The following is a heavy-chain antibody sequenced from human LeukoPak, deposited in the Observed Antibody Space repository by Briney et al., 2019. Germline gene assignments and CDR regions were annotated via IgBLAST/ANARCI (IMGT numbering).Heavy chain of an antibody. Sequence: ASVKVSCKSSGYTFTNYYMHWVRQAPGQGLEWMGIINPSAGRTTYAQKFQGRVSVTRDTSRSTVYMELSSLTSEDTAVYYCARDCIGCHGFDYWGQGTLVTVSS. J-gene: IGHJ4*02. CDR2: INPSAGRT. CDR1: GYTFTNYY. V-gene: IGHV1-46*01. CDR3: ARDCIGCHGFDY. D-gene: IGHD2-15*01.